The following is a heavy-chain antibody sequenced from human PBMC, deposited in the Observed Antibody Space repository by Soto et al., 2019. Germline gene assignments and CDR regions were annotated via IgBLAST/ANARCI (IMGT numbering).Heavy chain of an antibody. D-gene: IGHD3-9*01. V-gene: IGHV3-30-3*01. CDR3: ARDARGGDILTGYPEGCLDY. Sequence: QVQLVESGGGVVQPGRSLRLSCAASGFTFSSYAMHWVRQAPGKGLEWVAVISYDGSNKYYADSVKGRFTISRDNSKNTLYLQMNSLRAEDTAVYYCARDARGGDILTGYPEGCLDYWGQGTLVTVSS. J-gene: IGHJ4*02. CDR1: GFTFSSYA. CDR2: ISYDGSNK.